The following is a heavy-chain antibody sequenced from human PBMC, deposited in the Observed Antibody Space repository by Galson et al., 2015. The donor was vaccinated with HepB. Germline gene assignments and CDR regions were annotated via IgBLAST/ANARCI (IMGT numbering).Heavy chain of an antibody. V-gene: IGHV3-66*01. CDR3: ARGDDDYCSSTNSCHDAFDI. CDR2: IYNVGST. J-gene: IGHJ3*02. Sequence: SLRLSCAVSGFTVSSNYMSWVRQAPGKGLEWVSIIYNVGSTFYADYVKGRFTTSKDNSKNTLYIQMIRLRAEDTAVYYCARGDDDYCSSTNSCHDAFDIWGQGTMVTVSS. CDR1: GFTVSSNY. D-gene: IGHD2-2*01.